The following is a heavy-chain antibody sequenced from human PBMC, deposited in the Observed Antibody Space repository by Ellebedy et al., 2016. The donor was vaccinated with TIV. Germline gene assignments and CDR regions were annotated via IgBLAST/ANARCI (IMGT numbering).Heavy chain of an antibody. Sequence: MPSETLSLTCTVSGGAVTSSNYYWSWSRQPPGKRLEWIGHIYYSGNTNFSPSFKSLVTISVDTSKNQFSLKLNSVTAADTAVYYCARENYDILTGGIDCWGQGTPVTVSS. J-gene: IGHJ4*02. CDR3: ARENYDILTGGIDC. D-gene: IGHD3-9*01. CDR1: GGAVTSSNYY. CDR2: IYYSGNT. V-gene: IGHV4-61*01.